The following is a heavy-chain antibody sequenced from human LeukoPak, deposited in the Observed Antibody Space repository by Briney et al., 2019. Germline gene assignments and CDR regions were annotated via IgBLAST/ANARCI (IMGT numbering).Heavy chain of an antibody. Sequence: GASVKVSCKASGYTFTGYYMHWVRQAPGQGLEWMGWINPNSGGTNYAQKFQGRVTMTRDTSINTAYIELSRLRSDDTAVYSCAINPDSSGGGSDWYFDLWGRGTLVTVSS. V-gene: IGHV1-2*02. CDR3: AINPDSSGGGSDWYFDL. CDR2: INPNSGGT. CDR1: GYTFTGYY. D-gene: IGHD3-22*01. J-gene: IGHJ2*01.